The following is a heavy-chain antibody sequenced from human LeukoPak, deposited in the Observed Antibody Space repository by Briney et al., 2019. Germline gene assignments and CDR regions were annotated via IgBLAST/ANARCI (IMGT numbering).Heavy chain of an antibody. CDR1: GFTFSSYA. CDR3: AKKRDAFDI. J-gene: IGHJ3*02. D-gene: IGHD5-24*01. CDR2: LTDSGGTT. Sequence: GGSLRLSCVAAGFTFSSYAMGWVRQAPGKRPEWVSSLTDSGGTTYYVDSVKGRFTISRDNSKNTLYLHMNSLRAEDTAMYYCAKKRDAFDIWGQGTVVAVSS. V-gene: IGHV3-23*01.